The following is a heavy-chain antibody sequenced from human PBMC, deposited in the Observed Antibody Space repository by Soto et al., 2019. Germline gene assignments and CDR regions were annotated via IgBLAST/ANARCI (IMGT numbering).Heavy chain of an antibody. D-gene: IGHD3-22*01. CDR3: AKAPGGYLDY. Sequence: GGSLRLSCAAFGFTFSSYGMHWVRQAPGKGLEWVAVISYDGSNKYYADSVKGRFTISRDNSKNTLYLQMNSLRAEDTAVYYCAKAPGGYLDYWGQGTRVTVSS. CDR1: GFTFSSYG. J-gene: IGHJ4*02. CDR2: ISYDGSNK. V-gene: IGHV3-30*18.